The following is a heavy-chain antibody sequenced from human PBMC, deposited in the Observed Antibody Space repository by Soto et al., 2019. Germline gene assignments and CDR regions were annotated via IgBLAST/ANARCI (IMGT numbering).Heavy chain of an antibody. CDR2: IKVDGGDE. J-gene: IGHJ4*02. V-gene: IGHV3-7*05. Sequence: DVQLVESGGGLVQPGGSLRLSCAASGFTFSPYWMSWVRQAPGKGLEWVAIIKVDGGDELYLEAVRGRFTISRDNAKKSLYLAMDSLRVEDTAVYYCAGGSGWISDSWGQGTLVTVSS. D-gene: IGHD6-19*01. CDR3: AGGSGWISDS. CDR1: GFTFSPYW.